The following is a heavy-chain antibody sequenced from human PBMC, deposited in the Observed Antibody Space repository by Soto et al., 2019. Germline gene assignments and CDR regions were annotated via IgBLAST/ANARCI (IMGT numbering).Heavy chain of an antibody. CDR3: ARYCLHLSAFDI. D-gene: IGHD2-15*01. CDR1: GGSISSGDYY. V-gene: IGHV4-30-4*01. J-gene: IGHJ3*02. Sequence: QVQLQESGPGLVKPSQTLSLTCTVSGGSISSGDYYWSWLRQPPGKGLEWIGNIDYSGSSYYNPSLKRRVTISVDTSKNQFCLKLTSVSAADTAMYYCARYCLHLSAFDIWGQGTTVTVSS. CDR2: IDYSGSS.